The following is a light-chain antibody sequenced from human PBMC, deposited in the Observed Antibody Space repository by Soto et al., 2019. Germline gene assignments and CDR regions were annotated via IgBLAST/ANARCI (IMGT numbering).Light chain of an antibody. CDR3: RHSNHLLGE. J-gene: IGKJ4*02. Sequence: EMVMTQSPATLSVSPGERATLSCRASQSVNTDLAWYQQKPGQAPRLLIYAASTRATGFPARFSGSGSGTEFNVTIVGMQSKGVVFYYWRHSNHLLGEFGGGTKWIS. CDR2: AAS. CDR1: QSVNTD. V-gene: IGKV3-15*01.